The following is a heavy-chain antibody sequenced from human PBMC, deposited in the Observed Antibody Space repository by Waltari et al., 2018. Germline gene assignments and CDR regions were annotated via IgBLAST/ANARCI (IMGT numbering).Heavy chain of an antibody. CDR1: GGSISSYY. J-gene: IGHJ4*02. CDR2: IYTSGRT. V-gene: IGHV4-4*07. CDR3: ARGDSSGYYSVPFDY. Sequence: QVQLQESGPGLVKPSETLSLTCTVSGGSISSYYWSWIRQPAGKGLEWIGRIYTSGRTYYNPSLKRRVTMSVDTSKNQFSLKLSSVTAADTAVYYCARGDSSGYYSVPFDYWGQGTLVTVSS. D-gene: IGHD3-22*01.